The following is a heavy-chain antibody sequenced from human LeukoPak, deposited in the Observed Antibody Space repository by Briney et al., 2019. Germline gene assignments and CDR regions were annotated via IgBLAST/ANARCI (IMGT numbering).Heavy chain of an antibody. CDR2: ISSSSTI. V-gene: IGHV3-48*01. CDR1: GFTFSSYS. CDR3: AKVQNDYGNFDY. D-gene: IGHD4-17*01. J-gene: IGHJ4*02. Sequence: GGSLRLSCAASGFTFSSYSMNWVRQAPGKGLEWVSYISSSSTIYYADSVKGRFTISRDNSKNTLYLQMNSLRAEDTAVYYCAKVQNDYGNFDYWGQGTLVTVSS.